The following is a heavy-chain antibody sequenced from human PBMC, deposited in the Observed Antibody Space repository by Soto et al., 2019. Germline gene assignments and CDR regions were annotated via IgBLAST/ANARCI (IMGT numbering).Heavy chain of an antibody. D-gene: IGHD4-4*01. V-gene: IGHV4-31*03. Sequence: SSETLSLTCTVSGGSISSGGYYWSWIRQHPGKGLEWIGYIYYSGSTYYNPSLKSRVTISVDTSKNQFSLKLSSVTAADTAVYYCARDRVTTLGGMDVWGQGTTVTVSS. J-gene: IGHJ6*02. CDR3: ARDRVTTLGGMDV. CDR1: GGSISSGGYY. CDR2: IYYSGST.